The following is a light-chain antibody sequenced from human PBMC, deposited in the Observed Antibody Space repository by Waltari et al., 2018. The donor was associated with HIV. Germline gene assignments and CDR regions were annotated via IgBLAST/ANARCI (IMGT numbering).Light chain of an antibody. CDR2: DAS. J-gene: IGLJ2*01. CDR3: SSFSITSTLVV. Sequence: QSALTQPASVSGSPGQSITISCTGTSSDIGGYNYVSWYQQPPAKAPKLMIFDASNRPAGISNRFSGSKSGNTASLTISGLQADDEAHYFCSSFSITSTLVVFGGGTKLTVL. CDR1: SSDIGGYNY. V-gene: IGLV2-14*03.